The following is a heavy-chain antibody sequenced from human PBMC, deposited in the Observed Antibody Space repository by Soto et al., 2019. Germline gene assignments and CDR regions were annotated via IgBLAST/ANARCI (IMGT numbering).Heavy chain of an antibody. CDR3: AKDGPYDTTLGAFDI. V-gene: IGHV3-30*18. CDR1: GFTFSSYG. CDR2: ISYDGSNK. D-gene: IGHD3-22*01. Sequence: QVQLVESGGGVVQPGRSLRLSSAASGFTFSSYGMHWVRPAPGKGLELVAVISYDGSNKYYADSVKGQFTISRDNSKNTLYLQMNSLRAEDTAVYYCAKDGPYDTTLGAFDIWGQGTMVTVSS. J-gene: IGHJ3*02.